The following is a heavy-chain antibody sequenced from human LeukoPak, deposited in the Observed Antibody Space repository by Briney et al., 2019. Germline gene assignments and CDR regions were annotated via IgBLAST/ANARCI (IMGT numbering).Heavy chain of an antibody. CDR2: ISYDGSNK. CDR1: GFTFSSYG. J-gene: IGHJ4*02. CDR3: ARDQGYSCSWCHY. Sequence: QPGRSLRLSCAASGFTFSSYGMHWVRQAQGKGLEWVAVISYDGSNKYYADSVKGRFTISRDNSKNTLYLQMNSLRAEDTAVYYCARDQGYSCSWCHYWGQGTLVTVSS. V-gene: IGHV3-30*03. D-gene: IGHD6-13*01.